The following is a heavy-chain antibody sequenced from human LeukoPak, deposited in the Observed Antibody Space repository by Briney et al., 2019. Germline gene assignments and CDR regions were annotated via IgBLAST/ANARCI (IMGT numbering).Heavy chain of an antibody. CDR2: IRYDGTYK. J-gene: IGHJ2*01. D-gene: IGHD3-22*01. Sequence: GGSLRLSCAASGFNVRSYGIHWVRQAPGKGLEWVTFIRYDGTYKYYADSVKGRFTISRDNSKNTLYLQMNSLKAEDTAVYYCARPYYYDDSGWYFDLWGRGTLVTVSS. CDR3: ARPYYYDDSGWYFDL. CDR1: GFNVRSYG. V-gene: IGHV3-30*02.